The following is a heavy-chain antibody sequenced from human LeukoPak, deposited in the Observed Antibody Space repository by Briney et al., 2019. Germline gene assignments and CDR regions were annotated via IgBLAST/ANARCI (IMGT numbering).Heavy chain of an antibody. V-gene: IGHV3-21*01. CDR3: AREAWDLTGRAPVI. CDR2: ITGSGSYI. CDR1: GFTFSTYY. Sequence: GGSLRLSCAASGFTFSTYYMNWVRQAPGKGLEWVSFITGSGSYIYYTDSVKGRFTISRDNAKNSLFLQMNSLRDEDTAVYYCAREAWDLTGRAPVIWGQGTLVTVSS. D-gene: IGHD1-14*01. J-gene: IGHJ4*02.